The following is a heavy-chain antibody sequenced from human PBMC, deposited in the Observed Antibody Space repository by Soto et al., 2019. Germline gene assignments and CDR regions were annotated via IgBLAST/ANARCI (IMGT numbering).Heavy chain of an antibody. CDR2: IYPGDSDT. V-gene: IGHV5-51*01. CDR3: ARHQLPTRLVYYYGMDV. J-gene: IGHJ6*02. Sequence: PGESLKISCKGSGCSFTSYWIGWVRQMPGKGLEWMGIIYPGDSDTRYSPSFQGQVTISADKSISTAYLQWSSLKASDTAMYYCARHQLPTRLVYYYGMDVWGQGTTVTVSS. D-gene: IGHD2-2*01. CDR1: GCSFTSYW.